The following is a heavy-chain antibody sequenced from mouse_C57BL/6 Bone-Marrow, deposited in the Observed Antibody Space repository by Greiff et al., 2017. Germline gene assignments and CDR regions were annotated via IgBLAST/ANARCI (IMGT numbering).Heavy chain of an antibody. CDR3: ARSGYDYDLYAMDY. D-gene: IGHD2-4*01. V-gene: IGHV1-82*01. CDR2: IYPGDGDT. J-gene: IGHJ4*01. Sequence: QVQLQQSGPELVKPGASVKISCKASGYAFSSSWMNWVKQRPGKGLEWIGRIYPGDGDTNYNGKFKGKATLTADKSSSTAYMQLSSLTSEDSAVYFCARSGYDYDLYAMDYWGQGTSVTVSS. CDR1: GYAFSSSW.